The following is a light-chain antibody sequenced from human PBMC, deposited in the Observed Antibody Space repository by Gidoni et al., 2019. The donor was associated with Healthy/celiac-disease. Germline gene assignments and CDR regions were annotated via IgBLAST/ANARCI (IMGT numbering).Light chain of an antibody. CDR3: QQSYSTPPFT. Sequence: DIQMTLSPSYLSASVGDRVTITCRASQSISSYLNWYQQKPGKAPKLLIYAASSLQSGVPSRFSGSGSGTDFTLTISSLQPEDFATYYCQQSYSTPPFTFGPGTKVDIK. J-gene: IGKJ3*01. CDR1: QSISSY. V-gene: IGKV1-39*01. CDR2: AAS.